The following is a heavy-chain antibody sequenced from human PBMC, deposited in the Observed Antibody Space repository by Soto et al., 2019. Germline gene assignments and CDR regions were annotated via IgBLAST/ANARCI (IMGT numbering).Heavy chain of an antibody. V-gene: IGHV3-7*01. CDR1: GFRFSSYW. D-gene: IGHD3-22*01. J-gene: IGHJ4*02. Sequence: SGFRFSSYWMRWVRQAPGKGLEWVANIKKDGNEKYYVDSVKGRFTISRDNAKNSLYLQMNSLRAEDTAVYYCARDDYYDSTLTFDYWGQGTLVPVSS. CDR2: IKKDGNEK. CDR3: ARDDYYDSTLTFDY.